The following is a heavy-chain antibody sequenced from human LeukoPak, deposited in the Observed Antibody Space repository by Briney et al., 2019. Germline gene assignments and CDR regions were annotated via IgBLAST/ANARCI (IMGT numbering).Heavy chain of an antibody. V-gene: IGHV3-30-3*01. Sequence: GGSLRLSCAASGFTFSSYAMHWVRQAPGKGLEWVAVISYDGSNKYYADSVKGRFTISRDNSKNTLYLQMNSLRAEDTAVYYCAKGYSNYKDYYYYMDVWGKGTTVTVSS. J-gene: IGHJ6*03. D-gene: IGHD4-11*01. CDR3: AKGYSNYKDYYYYMDV. CDR1: GFTFSSYA. CDR2: ISYDGSNK.